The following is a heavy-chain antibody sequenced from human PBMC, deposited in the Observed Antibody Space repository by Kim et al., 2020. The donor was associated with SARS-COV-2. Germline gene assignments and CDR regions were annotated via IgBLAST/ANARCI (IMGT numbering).Heavy chain of an antibody. CDR2: IWSDGSHK. CDR3: ARTFDTYYFDL. CDR1: GFTFSTYC. V-gene: IGHV3-33*01. D-gene: IGHD5-18*01. Sequence: GGSLRLSCAASGFTFSTYCMHWVRQAPGKGLEWVALIWSDGSHKYSADSVKGRFTISRDNSKNTLYLQMNSLRAEDTAVYYCARTFDTYYFDLWGQGTLVTV. J-gene: IGHJ4*02.